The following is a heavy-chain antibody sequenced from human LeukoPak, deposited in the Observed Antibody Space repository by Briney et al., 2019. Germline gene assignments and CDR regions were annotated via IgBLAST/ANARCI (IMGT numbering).Heavy chain of an antibody. V-gene: IGHV1-46*01. CDR2: INPSGGST. J-gene: IGHJ5*02. CDR3: ARGRRAYCSSTSCLAFDP. CDR1: GYTFTSYY. Sequence: GASVKVSCKASGYTFTSYYMHWVRQAPGQGLEWIGIINPSGGSTSYAQKFQGRVTMTRDTSTSTVYMELSSLRSEDTAVYYCARGRRAYCSSTSCLAFDPWGQGTLVTVSS. D-gene: IGHD2-2*01.